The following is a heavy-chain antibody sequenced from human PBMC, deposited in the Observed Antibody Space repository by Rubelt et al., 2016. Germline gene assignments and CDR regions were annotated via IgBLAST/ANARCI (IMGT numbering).Heavy chain of an antibody. V-gene: IGHV1-69*11. D-gene: IGHD6-6*01. Sequence: QVQLVQSGAEVKKPGSSVKVSCKASGGTFSSYAISWVRQAPGQGLEWMGRIIPILGTANYAQKFQGRVTITADESTSTAYLELSSLRSEDTAVYYCASSLPNLFGIAARDYYYYYGMDVWGQGTTVTVSS. CDR1: GGTFSSYA. J-gene: IGHJ6*02. CDR2: IIPILGTA. CDR3: ASSLPNLFGIAARDYYYYYGMDV.